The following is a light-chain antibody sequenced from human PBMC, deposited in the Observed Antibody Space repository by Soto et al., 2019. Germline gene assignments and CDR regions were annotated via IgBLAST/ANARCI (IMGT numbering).Light chain of an antibody. CDR3: TSWTTITTIK. CDR2: DVN. J-gene: IGLJ2*01. Sequence: QSALTQPDSVSGSPGQSITISCTGTSSDVGAYNYVSWSQQHPGKSPKIMIDDVNIRPSEVSNRFSGSKSHNTASLTISGRQAEAAADYYCTSWTTITTIKFGGWTKVTV. V-gene: IGLV2-14*01. CDR1: SSDVGAYNY.